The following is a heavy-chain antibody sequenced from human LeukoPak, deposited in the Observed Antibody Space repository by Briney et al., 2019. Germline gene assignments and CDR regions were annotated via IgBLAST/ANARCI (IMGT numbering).Heavy chain of an antibody. CDR2: ISGRDGST. Sequence: PGGSLRLSCTVSGFTVSSNSMSWVRQAPGKGLECVSSISGRDGSTYYADSVKGRFTISRDNSKNTLYLQMNSLRAGDTAIYYCAKAGNIRFDYWGQGTLVTVSS. CDR3: AKAGNIRFDY. V-gene: IGHV3-23*01. CDR1: GFTVSSNS. D-gene: IGHD2/OR15-2a*01. J-gene: IGHJ4*02.